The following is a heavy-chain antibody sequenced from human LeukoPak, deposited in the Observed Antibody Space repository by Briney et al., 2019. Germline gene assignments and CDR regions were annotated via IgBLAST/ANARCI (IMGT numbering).Heavy chain of an antibody. J-gene: IGHJ4*02. V-gene: IGHV3-74*01. CDR3: ASASSHRIAAGGDS. CDR2: INGDGSSR. CDR1: GFTFSNYW. Sequence: LSGGSLRLSCAASGFTFSNYWMRWVRQAPGKGLVWVSRINGDGSSRNYADSVKGRFTISRDNAKNTLYLQMNSLRAEDTAVYYCASASSHRIAAGGDSWGQGTLVTVSS. D-gene: IGHD6-13*01.